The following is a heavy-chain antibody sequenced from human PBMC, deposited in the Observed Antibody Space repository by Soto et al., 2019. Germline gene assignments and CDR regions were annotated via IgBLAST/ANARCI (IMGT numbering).Heavy chain of an antibody. J-gene: IGHJ6*02. CDR3: ASPHDYSNYRGGMDV. CDR1: CGSFSGYY. Sequence: KPSETLSLTCAVYCGSFSGYYWSWIRQPPGKGLEWIGEINHSGSTNYNPSLKSRVTISVDTSKNQFSLKLSSVTAADTAVYYCASPHDYSNYRGGMDVWGQGTTVTVSS. CDR2: INHSGST. D-gene: IGHD4-4*01. V-gene: IGHV4-34*01.